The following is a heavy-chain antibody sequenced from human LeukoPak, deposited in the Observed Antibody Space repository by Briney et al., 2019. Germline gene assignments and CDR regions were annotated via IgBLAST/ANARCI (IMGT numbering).Heavy chain of an antibody. CDR3: AKKNAGYYDSSGYRYDY. V-gene: IGHV3-23*01. CDR1: GFTFSSYA. J-gene: IGHJ4*02. D-gene: IGHD3-22*01. CDR2: ISGSGGST. Sequence: GGSLRLSCAASGFTFSSYAMSWVRQAPGKGLEWVSAISGSGGSTYYADSVKGRFTISRDNSKNTLYLQMNSLRAENTAVYYCAKKNAGYYDSSGYRYDYWGQGTLVTVSS.